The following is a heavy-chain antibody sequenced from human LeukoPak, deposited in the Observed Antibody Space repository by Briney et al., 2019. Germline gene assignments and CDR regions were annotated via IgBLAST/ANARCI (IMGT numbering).Heavy chain of an antibody. D-gene: IGHD3-10*01. CDR2: IKQDGSEK. CDR1: GFTFSSYA. J-gene: IGHJ1*01. V-gene: IGHV3-7*03. CDR3: ARVAHGSGSPIYFQH. Sequence: GGSLRLSCAASGFTFSSYAMHWVRQAPGKGLEWVANIKQDGSEKYYVDSVKGRFTISRDNAKNSLYLQMNSLRAEDTAVYYCARVAHGSGSPIYFQHWGQGTLVTVSS.